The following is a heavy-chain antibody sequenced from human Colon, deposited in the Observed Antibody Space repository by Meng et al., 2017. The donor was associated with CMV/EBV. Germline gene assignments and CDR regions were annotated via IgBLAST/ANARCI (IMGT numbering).Heavy chain of an antibody. Sequence: SGFNFRTYGMKWVRQAPGKGLEWVSSISSDANYAHYADSVTGRFTIARDNAKNLLYLQMNSLRGEDTGIYYCARDRSSGSSVDFGDWGQGTLVTVSS. CDR1: GFNFRTYG. J-gene: IGHJ4*02. CDR3: ARDRSSGSSVDFGD. CDR2: ISSDANYA. D-gene: IGHD1-26*01. V-gene: IGHV3-21*01.